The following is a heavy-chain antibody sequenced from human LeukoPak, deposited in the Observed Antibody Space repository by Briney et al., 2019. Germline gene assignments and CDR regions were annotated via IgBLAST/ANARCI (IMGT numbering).Heavy chain of an antibody. Sequence: GRSLRLSCAASGFTFSSYAMHWVRQAPGKGLEWVAVISYDGGNKYYADSVKGRFTISRDNSKNTLYLQMNSLRADDTAVYYCAKLTGGTGTIPFDYWGQGTLVTVSS. D-gene: IGHD1-1*01. V-gene: IGHV3-30-3*02. CDR2: ISYDGGNK. CDR3: AKLTGGTGTIPFDY. CDR1: GFTFSSYA. J-gene: IGHJ4*02.